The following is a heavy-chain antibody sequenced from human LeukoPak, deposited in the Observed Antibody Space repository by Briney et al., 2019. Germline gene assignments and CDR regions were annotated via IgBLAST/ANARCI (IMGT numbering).Heavy chain of an antibody. V-gene: IGHV4-38-2*01. J-gene: IGHJ5*02. Sequence: SETLSLTCGVSGYSISNGYYWGWIRQPPGKGLEWIGNSYHSGSTYYNPSLKSRVTISIDTSKNQFSLKLSSVTAADTAVYYCARGGTDCGGDCPNWFDPWGQGTLVTVSS. D-gene: IGHD2-21*02. CDR1: GYSISNGYY. CDR2: SYHSGST. CDR3: ARGGTDCGGDCPNWFDP.